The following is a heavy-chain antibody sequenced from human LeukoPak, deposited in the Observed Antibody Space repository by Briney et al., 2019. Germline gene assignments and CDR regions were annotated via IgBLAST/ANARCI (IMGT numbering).Heavy chain of an antibody. V-gene: IGHV4-34*01. CDR3: ARGYLYYFDY. Sequence: SETLSLTCAVYGGSFSGYYWSWIRQPPGKGLEWIGEINHSGSTNYNPSLKSRVTMSVDTSKNQFSLKLSSVTAADTAVYYCARGYLYYFDYWGQGTLVTVSS. CDR1: GGSFSGYY. CDR2: INHSGST. J-gene: IGHJ4*02.